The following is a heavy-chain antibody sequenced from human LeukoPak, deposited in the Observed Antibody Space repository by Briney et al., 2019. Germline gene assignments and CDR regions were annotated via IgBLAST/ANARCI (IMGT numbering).Heavy chain of an antibody. V-gene: IGHV4-38-2*02. CDR2: IYHSGST. CDR3: ARTPLRYFDGYYFGY. CDR1: GYSISNGYY. Sequence: PSETLSLTCIVSGYSISNGYYWGWIRQPPGKGLEWIGTIYHSGSTYYNPSLKSRVTISVDTSKNQFSLKLSSVTAADTAVYYCARTPLRYFDGYYFGYWGQGTLVTVSS. D-gene: IGHD3-9*01. J-gene: IGHJ4*02.